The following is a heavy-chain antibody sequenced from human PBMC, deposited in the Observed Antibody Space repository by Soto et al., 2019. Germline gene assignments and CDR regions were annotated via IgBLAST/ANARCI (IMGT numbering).Heavy chain of an antibody. Sequence: QVQLVQSGAEVKKPGASVKVSCKASGYTFTSYGISWVRQAPGQGLEWMGWISAYNGNTKYAQNLKGRVTMTTDTSTSTAYMELRSLSSDDSAVYYCARDQAMAQFDYWGQGTLVTVSS. V-gene: IGHV1-18*01. CDR1: GYTFTSYG. J-gene: IGHJ4*02. D-gene: IGHD5-18*01. CDR2: ISAYNGNT. CDR3: ARDQAMAQFDY.